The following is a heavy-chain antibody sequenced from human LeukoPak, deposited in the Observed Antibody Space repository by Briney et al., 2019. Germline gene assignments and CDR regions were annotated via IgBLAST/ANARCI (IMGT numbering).Heavy chain of an antibody. V-gene: IGHV3-64*01. Sequence: PGGSLRLSCAASGFTFSSYAMHWVRQAPGKGLEYVSAISSNGGSTYYANSVKGRFTISRDNSKNTLYLQMGSLRAEDMAVYYCARQVYDFWSGYYSDYWGQGTLVTVPS. CDR1: GFTFSSYA. D-gene: IGHD3-3*01. J-gene: IGHJ4*02. CDR3: ARQVYDFWSGYYSDY. CDR2: ISSNGGST.